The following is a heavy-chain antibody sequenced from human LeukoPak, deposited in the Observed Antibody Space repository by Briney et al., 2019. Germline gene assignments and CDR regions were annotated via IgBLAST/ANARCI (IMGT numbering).Heavy chain of an antibody. CDR3: ARRVSGNSFDY. Sequence: SGPTLVNPTQTLTLTCTFSRFSLSPTAMSVIWIRQPPEKALAWLTRIDWDNDKYYSKSLKTRLTISKDTSKNQVVLTMTNMDPVDTATYYCARRVSGNSFDYWGQGTLVTVSS. D-gene: IGHD6-6*01. CDR2: IDWDNDK. V-gene: IGHV2-70*11. J-gene: IGHJ4*02. CDR1: RFSLSPTAMS.